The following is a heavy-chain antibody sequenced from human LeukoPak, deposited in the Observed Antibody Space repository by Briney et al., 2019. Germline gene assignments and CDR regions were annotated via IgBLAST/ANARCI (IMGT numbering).Heavy chain of an antibody. D-gene: IGHD5-24*01. CDR1: GFTFSSYE. J-gene: IGHJ6*02. Sequence: PGGSLRLSCAASGFTFSSYEMNWVRQAPGKGLEWVSYISPSGSTIYDADSVKGRFTISRDNAKNSLYLQVNSLRPEDTAVYYCARRAWRPNFYGLDVWSQGTTVTVSS. CDR2: ISPSGSTI. CDR3: ARRAWRPNFYGLDV. V-gene: IGHV3-48*03.